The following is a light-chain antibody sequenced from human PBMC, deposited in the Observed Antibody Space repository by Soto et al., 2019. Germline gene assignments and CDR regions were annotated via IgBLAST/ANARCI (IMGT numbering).Light chain of an antibody. V-gene: IGKV3-15*01. Sequence: EIVMTQSPATLSVSPGERATLSCRASQSVNSNLAWYQQKPGQAPTLLIYDASTRATGIPVRFSGSGSGTDFTLTISSLQPEDFATYYCQQGSTFGQGTKVEIK. CDR3: QQGST. CDR1: QSVNSN. CDR2: DAS. J-gene: IGKJ1*01.